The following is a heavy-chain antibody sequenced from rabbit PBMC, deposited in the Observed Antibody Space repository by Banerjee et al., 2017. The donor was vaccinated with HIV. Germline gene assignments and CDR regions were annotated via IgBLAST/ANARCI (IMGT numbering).Heavy chain of an antibody. V-gene: IGHV1S47*01. D-gene: IGHD8-1*01. CDR2: IDNGDGST. Sequence: EESGGDLVKPGGSLTLTCKASGFDFSSGAMCWVRQAPGKGPEWIACIDNGDGSTYYANWVNGRFTISRSTSLKTVTLQMTSLTAADTATYFCARDGGSSVYTQYYFNLWGQGTLVTVS. CDR3: ARDGGSSVYTQYYFNL. J-gene: IGHJ4*01. CDR1: GFDFSSGA.